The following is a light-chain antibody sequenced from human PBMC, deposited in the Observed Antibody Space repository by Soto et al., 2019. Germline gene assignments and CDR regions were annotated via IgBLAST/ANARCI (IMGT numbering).Light chain of an antibody. V-gene: IGKV3-20*01. CDR3: QQYGSSLYT. CDR1: QSVSSSY. CDR2: GVS. Sequence: EIVLTQSPGTLSLSPGERATLSCRASQSVSSSYLAWYQQKPGQAPRLLIYGVSSRATGIPDRFSGSGSGTDFTLTISRLEPEDFAVYYCQQYGSSLYTFGQGTSLEIK. J-gene: IGKJ2*01.